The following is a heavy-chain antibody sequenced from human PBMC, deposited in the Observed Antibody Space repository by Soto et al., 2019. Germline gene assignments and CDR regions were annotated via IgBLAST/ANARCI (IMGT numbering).Heavy chain of an antibody. CDR2: VDYSGTT. Sequence: SETLSLTCTVSGDSISSSTYFWGWIRQPPGKGLEWIGSVDYSGTTYYNTSLRTRATISVDTSKNQFSLKLSSVTAADTAVYYCARLCAVEMATITYGDNWGQGTLVPVSS. CDR3: ARLCAVEMATITYGDN. D-gene: IGHD5-12*01. CDR1: GDSISSSTYF. V-gene: IGHV4-39*01. J-gene: IGHJ4*02.